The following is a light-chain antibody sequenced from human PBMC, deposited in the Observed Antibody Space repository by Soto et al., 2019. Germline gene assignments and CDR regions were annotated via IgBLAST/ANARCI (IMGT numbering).Light chain of an antibody. CDR3: QSYDSRRSVV. CDR2: GNN. Sequence: QSVLTQPPSVSGAPGQRVTISCTGSSSNIGSGYDVHWYQQLPGTAPKLLIYGNNNRPSGVPDRFSGSKSGTSASLAITGLQAEDEADYYCQSYDSRRSVVFGGGTKLTVL. CDR1: SSNIGSGYD. V-gene: IGLV1-40*01. J-gene: IGLJ2*01.